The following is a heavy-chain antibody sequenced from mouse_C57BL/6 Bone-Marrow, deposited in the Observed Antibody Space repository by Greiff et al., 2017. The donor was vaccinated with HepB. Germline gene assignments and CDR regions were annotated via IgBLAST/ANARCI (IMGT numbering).Heavy chain of an antibody. CDR2: IYPRSGNT. CDR1: GYTFTSYG. V-gene: IGHV1-81*01. Sequence: QVHVKQSGAELARPGASVKLSCKASGYTFTSYGISWVKQRTGQGLEWIGEIYPRSGNTYYNEKLKGKATLTADKSSSTAYMELRSLTSEDSAVYFCARRGSSYGYWYFDVWGTGTTVTVSS. CDR3: ARRGSSYGYWYFDV. D-gene: IGHD1-1*01. J-gene: IGHJ1*03.